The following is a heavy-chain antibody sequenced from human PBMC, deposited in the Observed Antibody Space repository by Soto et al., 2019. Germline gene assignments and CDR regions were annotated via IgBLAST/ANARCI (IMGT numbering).Heavy chain of an antibody. CDR2: INHSGST. V-gene: IGHV4-34*01. D-gene: IGHD2-2*01. Sequence: PSETLSLTCAVYGGSFSGYYWSWIRQPPGKGLEWIGEINHSGSTNYNPSLKSRVTISVDTSKNQFSLKLSSVTAADTAVYYCARLEGLVPAAMARLVKNRYAFDIWGQGTMVTVSS. J-gene: IGHJ3*02. CDR3: ARLEGLVPAAMARLVKNRYAFDI. CDR1: GGSFSGYY.